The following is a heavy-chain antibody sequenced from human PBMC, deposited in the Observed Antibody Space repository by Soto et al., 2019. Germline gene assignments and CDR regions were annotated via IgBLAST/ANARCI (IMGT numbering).Heavy chain of an antibody. D-gene: IGHD2-15*01. CDR3: AKRRGAGGHFDY. CDR2: ISSGGST. CDR1: GFTFTSYA. Sequence: EVQLLESGGGLVQPEGSLRLSCAASGFTFTSYAMGWVRQAPGKGLEWVSVISSGGSTYYADSVRGRFTISRYNSKDTLSLQMNSLRAEDTAVYYCAKRRGAGGHFDYWGQGALVTVSS. V-gene: IGHV3-23*01. J-gene: IGHJ4*02.